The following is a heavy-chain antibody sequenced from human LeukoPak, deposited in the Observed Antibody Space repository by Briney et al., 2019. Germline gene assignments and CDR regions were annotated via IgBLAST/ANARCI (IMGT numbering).Heavy chain of an antibody. CDR1: GGSISSGSYY. V-gene: IGHV4-61*02. Sequence: SETLSLTCTVSGGSISSGSYYWSWIRQPAGKGLEWIGRIYTSGSTNYNPSLKSRVTISVDTSKNQFSLKLSSVTAADTAVYYCARVSHYDSSGYRVPYNWFGPWGQGTLVTVSS. D-gene: IGHD3-22*01. CDR3: ARVSHYDSSGYRVPYNWFGP. J-gene: IGHJ5*02. CDR2: IYTSGST.